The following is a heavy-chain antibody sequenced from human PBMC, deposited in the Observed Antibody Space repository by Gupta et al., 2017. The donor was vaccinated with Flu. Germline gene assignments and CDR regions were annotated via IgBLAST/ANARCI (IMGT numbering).Heavy chain of an antibody. V-gene: IGHV4-34*01. CDR3: ARGVTHTVTGAPHTKSTVPRHDTFDI. Sequence: QVQLLQRGTGLLKPSETLSLTCTVYGGSFRGYYWTWIRLSPGQGLEWIGDINHRGGANHNPALKSRVSLSVDTSRNEFSLKLRSMSGADTAVYYCARGVTHTVTGAPHTKSTVPRHDTFDIWGQGTMVTVSS. CDR1: GGSFRGYY. D-gene: IGHD4-11*01. J-gene: IGHJ3*02. CDR2: INHRGGA.